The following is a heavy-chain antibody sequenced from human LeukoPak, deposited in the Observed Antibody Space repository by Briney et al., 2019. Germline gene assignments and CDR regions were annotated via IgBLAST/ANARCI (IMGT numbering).Heavy chain of an antibody. J-gene: IGHJ4*02. V-gene: IGHV3-21*01. CDR3: ARRSVYGDHFDY. D-gene: IGHD4-17*01. CDR2: ISSSSSYI. Sequence: GGSLRLSCAASGFTFSSYSMNWARQAPGKGLEWVSSISSSSSYIYYADSVKGRFTISRDNAKNSLYLQMNSLRAEDTAVYYCARRSVYGDHFDYWGQGTLVTVSS. CDR1: GFTFSSYS.